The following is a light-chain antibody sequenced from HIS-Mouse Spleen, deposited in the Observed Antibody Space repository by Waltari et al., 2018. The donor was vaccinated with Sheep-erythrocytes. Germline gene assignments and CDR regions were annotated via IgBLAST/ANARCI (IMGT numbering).Light chain of an antibody. J-gene: IGLJ3*02. CDR3: SSYTSSSTWV. CDR1: SSDVGGYNY. Sequence: QSALTQPASVSGSPGQSITISCTGTSSDVGGYNYVSWYQQHPDKAPKLLIYEVSNRPSGVSNRSSGSKSGNTASLTISGLQAEDEADYYCSSYTSSSTWVFGGGTKLTVL. CDR2: EVS. V-gene: IGLV2-14*01.